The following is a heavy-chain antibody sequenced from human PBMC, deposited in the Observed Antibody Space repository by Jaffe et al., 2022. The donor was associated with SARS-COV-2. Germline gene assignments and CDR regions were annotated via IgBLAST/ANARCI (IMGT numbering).Heavy chain of an antibody. CDR2: ITSSSSTI. J-gene: IGHJ4*02. D-gene: IGHD3-10*01. V-gene: IGHV3-48*01. CDR3: ARGTYGFGY. CDR1: GFTFSSYT. Sequence: EVPLVESGGGLVQPGESLRLSCAASGFTFSSYTMNWVRQAPGKGLEWISYITSSSSTIYYADSVKGRFTISRDNAKNSLYLQMNTLRAEDTAVYYCARGTYGFGYWGQGTLVTVSS.